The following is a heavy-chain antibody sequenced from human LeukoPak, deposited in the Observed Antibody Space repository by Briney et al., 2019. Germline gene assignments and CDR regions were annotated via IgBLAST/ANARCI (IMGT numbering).Heavy chain of an antibody. J-gene: IGHJ4*02. D-gene: IGHD1-1*01. CDR2: TNEAGGDK. CDR3: AIATTGRGAFGS. V-gene: IGHV3-7*01. Sequence: GGSLRLSCAASGFTFSSYWMSWVRQAPGKGLECVASTNEAGGDKYYVDSVKGRFTISRDNSKNSLSLQMNSLTAEDTAIYYCAIATTGRGAFGSWGQGALVSVSS. CDR1: GFTFSSYW.